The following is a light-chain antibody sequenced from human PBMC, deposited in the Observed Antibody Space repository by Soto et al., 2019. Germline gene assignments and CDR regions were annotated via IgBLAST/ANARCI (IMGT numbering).Light chain of an antibody. CDR3: GSKAGSNKHVV. CDR2: EVT. V-gene: IGLV2-8*01. J-gene: IGLJ2*01. Sequence: QSALTQPPSASGSPGQSVTISCAGSNSDSGASNAVSWYQQHPGKAPKLLISEVTKRPSGVPDRFSGSKSGNTASLTVSGLQAEDEADYYCGSKAGSNKHVVFGGGTKVTVL. CDR1: NSDSGASNA.